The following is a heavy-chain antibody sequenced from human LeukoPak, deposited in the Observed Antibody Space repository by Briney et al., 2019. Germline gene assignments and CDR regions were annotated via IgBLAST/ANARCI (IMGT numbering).Heavy chain of an antibody. V-gene: IGHV3-23*01. J-gene: IGHJ4*02. CDR1: GFSFSSSA. CDR3: ARDPRPYDSSGYYDY. CDR2: ISGSGGST. D-gene: IGHD3-22*01. Sequence: TGGSLRLSCAASGFSFSSSAMTWVRQAPGKGLEWVSGISGSGGSTYDADSVKGRLTISRDNSKNTLDLQMNSLRAEDTAVYYCARDPRPYDSSGYYDYWGQGTLVTVSS.